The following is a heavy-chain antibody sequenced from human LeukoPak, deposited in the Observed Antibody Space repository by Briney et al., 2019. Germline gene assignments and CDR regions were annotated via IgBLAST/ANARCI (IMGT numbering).Heavy chain of an antibody. J-gene: IGHJ3*01. CDR2: IIPIFGTA. D-gene: IGHD5-18*01. Sequence: SVKVSCKASGGTFSSYAISWVRQAPGQGLEWMGGIIPIFGTANYAQKFQGRVTITTDESTSTAYMELSSLRSEDTAVYYCATPTGHGYKVDAFDLWAQGPMLPVPS. CDR1: GGTFSSYA. V-gene: IGHV1-69*05. CDR3: ATPTGHGYKVDAFDL.